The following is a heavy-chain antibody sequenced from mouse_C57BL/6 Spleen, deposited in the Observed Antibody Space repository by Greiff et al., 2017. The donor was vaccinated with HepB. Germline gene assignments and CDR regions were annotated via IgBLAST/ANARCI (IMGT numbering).Heavy chain of an antibody. V-gene: IGHV1-7*01. CDR2: INPSSGYT. D-gene: IGHD2-4*01. CDR3: ARSTMILYWYFDG. J-gene: IGHJ1*03. CDR1: GYTFTSYW. Sequence: QVQLQQSGAELAKPGASVKLSCKASGYTFTSYWMHWVKQRPGQGLEWIGYINPSSGYTKYNQKFKDKATLTADKSSSTAYMQLSSLTSEDSAVYYCARSTMILYWYFDGWGTGTTVTVSS.